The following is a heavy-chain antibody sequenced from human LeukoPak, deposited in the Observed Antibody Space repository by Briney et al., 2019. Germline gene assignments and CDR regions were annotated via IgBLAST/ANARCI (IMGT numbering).Heavy chain of an antibody. CDR2: IYYSGST. CDR1: GGSISSYY. J-gene: IGHJ3*02. V-gene: IGHV4-59*08. D-gene: IGHD5-24*01. Sequence: PSETLSLTCTVSGGSISSYYWSWIRQPPGKGLEWIGYIYYSGSTNYNPSLKSRVTISVDTSKNQFSLKLSSVTAADTAVYYCARLGRWLQFDAFDIWAKGQWSPSLQ. CDR3: ARLGRWLQFDAFDI.